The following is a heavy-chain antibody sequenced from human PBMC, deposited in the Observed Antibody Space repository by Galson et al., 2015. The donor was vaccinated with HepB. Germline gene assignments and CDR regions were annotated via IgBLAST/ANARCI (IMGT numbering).Heavy chain of an antibody. CDR1: GFTFSSYA. V-gene: IGHV3-23*01. CDR3: AKDARYSSSWYGY. Sequence: SLRLSCAASGFTFSSYAMSWVLQAPGKGLEWVSAISGSGGSTYYADSVKGRFTISRDNSKNTLYLQMNSLRAEDTAVYYCAKDARYSSSWYGYWGQGTLVTVSS. D-gene: IGHD6-13*01. CDR2: ISGSGGST. J-gene: IGHJ4*02.